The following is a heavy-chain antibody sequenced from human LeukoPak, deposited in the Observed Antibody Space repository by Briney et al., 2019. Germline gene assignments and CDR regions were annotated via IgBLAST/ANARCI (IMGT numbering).Heavy chain of an antibody. CDR2: INHSGST. CDR3: ARVGYRTSEDY. CDR1: GGSVSSGNYY. V-gene: IGHV4-39*07. Sequence: PSQTLSLTCTVSGGSVSSGNYYWSWIRQPPGKGLEWIGEINHSGSTNYNPSLKSRVTISVDTSKNQFSLKLSSVTAADTAVYYCARVGYRTSEDYWGQGTLVTVSS. D-gene: IGHD2-2*02. J-gene: IGHJ4*02.